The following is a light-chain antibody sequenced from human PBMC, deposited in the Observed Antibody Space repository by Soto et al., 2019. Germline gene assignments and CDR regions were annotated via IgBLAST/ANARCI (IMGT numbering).Light chain of an antibody. CDR1: QIINSR. J-gene: IGKJ1*01. CDR3: QQYESYWT. Sequence: DIQMTQSPSTLSASIGDRVTITCRASQIINSRLAWFQQKPGKAPKLLIYKASNLESGVPSRFSGSGSGTEFTLTISSLQPDDFATYYCQQYESYWTFGQGTKVEIK. CDR2: KAS. V-gene: IGKV1-5*03.